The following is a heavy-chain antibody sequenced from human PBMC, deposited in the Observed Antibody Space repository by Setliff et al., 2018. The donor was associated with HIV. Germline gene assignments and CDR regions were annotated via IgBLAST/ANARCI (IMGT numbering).Heavy chain of an antibody. CDR1: GYSISSGYY. J-gene: IGHJ4*02. CDR2: IYHSGST. CDR3: AILRGYSYGYFFDY. Sequence: ETLSLTCAVSGYSISSGYYWGWIRQPPGKGLEWIGSIYHSGSTYYNPSLKSRVIISIDTSKNQFSLKLSSVTAADTAVYYCAILRGYSYGYFFDYWGQGMLVTVSS. V-gene: IGHV4-38-2*01. D-gene: IGHD5-18*01.